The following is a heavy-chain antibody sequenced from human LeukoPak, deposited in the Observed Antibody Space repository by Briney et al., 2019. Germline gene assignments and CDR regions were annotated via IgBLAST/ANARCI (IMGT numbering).Heavy chain of an antibody. V-gene: IGHV3-21*01. CDR1: GFTFSSYS. CDR2: ISSSSSYI. Sequence: GGSLRLSCAASGFTFSSYSMNWVRQAPGKGLEWVSSISSSSSYIYYADSVKGRFTISRDNAKNSLYLQMNSLRAEDTAVYYCARENYYGSGSQYFDYWGQGTLVTVSS. CDR3: ARENYYGSGSQYFDY. J-gene: IGHJ4*02. D-gene: IGHD3-10*01.